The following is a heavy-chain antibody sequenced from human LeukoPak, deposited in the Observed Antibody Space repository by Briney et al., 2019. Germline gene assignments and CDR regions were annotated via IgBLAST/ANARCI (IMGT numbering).Heavy chain of an antibody. V-gene: IGHV1-2*02. J-gene: IGHJ5*02. D-gene: IGHD2-15*01. CDR1: GYTFTGYY. Sequence: ASVKVSCKASGYTFTGYYMHWVRQAPGQGLEWMGWINPNSGGTNYAQKFQGRVTMTRDTSISTAYMELSRLRSDDTAVYYCARDTAGGENWFDPWGQGTLVTVSS. CDR2: INPNSGGT. CDR3: ARDTAGGENWFDP.